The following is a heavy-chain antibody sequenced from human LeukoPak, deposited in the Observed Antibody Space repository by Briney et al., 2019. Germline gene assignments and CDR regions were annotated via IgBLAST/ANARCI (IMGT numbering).Heavy chain of an antibody. CDR2: ISGSGGST. J-gene: IGHJ4*02. V-gene: IGHV3-23*01. CDR3: ANGNYDILTGYYDY. CDR1: GFTFSSFA. D-gene: IGHD3-9*01. Sequence: GGSLRLSCAASGFTFSSFAMTWVRQAPGKGLEWVSAISGSGGSTYYADSVKGRFTISRDNSKNTLYLQMNSLRAEDTAVYYCANGNYDILTGYYDYWGQGTLVTVSS.